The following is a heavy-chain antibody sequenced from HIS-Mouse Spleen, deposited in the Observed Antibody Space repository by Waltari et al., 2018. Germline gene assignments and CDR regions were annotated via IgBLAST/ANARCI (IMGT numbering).Heavy chain of an antibody. CDR3: AREIPYSSSWYDWYFDL. CDR1: GGPISSSSYY. CDR2: IYYRGST. Sequence: QLQLQESGPGLVKPSETLSLTCTVSGGPISSSSYYLGWIRQPPGKGLAWIGSIYYRGSTDYNPSLKSRVTISVDTSKNQFSRKLSSVTAADTAVYYCAREIPYSSSWYDWYFDLWGRGTLVTVSS. J-gene: IGHJ2*01. D-gene: IGHD6-13*01. V-gene: IGHV4-39*07.